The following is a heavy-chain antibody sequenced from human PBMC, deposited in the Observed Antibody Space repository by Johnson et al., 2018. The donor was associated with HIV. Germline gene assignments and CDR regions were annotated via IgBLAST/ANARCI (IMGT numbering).Heavy chain of an antibody. CDR3: ARGYSYEWRGELDAFDI. J-gene: IGHJ3*02. Sequence: SGGGLIQPGGSLRLSCAASGFTFSSYWMSWVRQAPGKGLEWVANIKQDGSETYYVDSVKGRFTISRDNAKNSLNLQMNSLRAEDTAVYYCARGYSYEWRGELDAFDIWGQGTMVTVSS. CDR2: IKQDGSET. CDR1: GFTFSSYW. V-gene: IGHV3-7*05. D-gene: IGHD5-18*01.